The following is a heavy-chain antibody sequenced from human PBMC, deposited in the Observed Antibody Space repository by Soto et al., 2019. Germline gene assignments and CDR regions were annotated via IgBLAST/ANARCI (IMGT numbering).Heavy chain of an antibody. CDR1: GFTFSSNG. V-gene: IGHV3-30*18. J-gene: IGHJ4*02. CDR3: TKGCSSSSNCYIIDY. Sequence: QVQLVESGGGVVQPGRSLRLSCAASGFTFSSNGMHWVRQAPGKGLEWVAVMSNDGSHTSYADSAKGQFTISRDNSKNTLYLQMNSLRAEDSGIYYCTKGCSSSSNCYIIDYWGQGALVTVSS. D-gene: IGHD2-15*01. CDR2: MSNDGSHT.